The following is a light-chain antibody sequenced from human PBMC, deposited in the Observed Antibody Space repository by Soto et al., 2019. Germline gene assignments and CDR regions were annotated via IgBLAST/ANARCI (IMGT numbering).Light chain of an antibody. CDR2: GAS. CDR3: QQYNNWPRT. Sequence: EIVLTQSPVTLSLSPGERATLSCRASQSVSSNLAWYQQKPGQAPRLLIYGASTRATGIPARFSGSGSGTEFTLTISSLQSEDFAVYYCQQYNNWPRTFGQGTKVDI. V-gene: IGKV3-15*01. J-gene: IGKJ1*01. CDR1: QSVSSN.